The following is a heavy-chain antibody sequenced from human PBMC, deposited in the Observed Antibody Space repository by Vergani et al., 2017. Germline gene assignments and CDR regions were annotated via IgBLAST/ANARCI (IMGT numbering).Heavy chain of an antibody. CDR1: GFTFSSYA. CDR3: ASGSYYYDSSCYYPYYFDY. V-gene: IGHV3-30-3*01. CDR2: ISYDGSNK. Sequence: QVQLVESGGGVVQPGRSLRLSCAASGFTFSSYAMHWVRQAPGKGLEWVAVISYDGSNKYYADSVKGRFTISRDNSKNTLYLQMNSLRAEDTAVYYCASGSYYYDSSCYYPYYFDYWGQGTLVTVSS. J-gene: IGHJ4*02. D-gene: IGHD3-22*01.